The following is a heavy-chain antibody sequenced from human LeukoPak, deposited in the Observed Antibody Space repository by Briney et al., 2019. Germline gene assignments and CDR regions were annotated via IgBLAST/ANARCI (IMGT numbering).Heavy chain of an antibody. CDR2: IKQDGSEK. Sequence: GGSLRLSCAASGFTFTSYWMTWVRQAPGKGLEWVANIKQDGSEKYYVDSVKGRFTISRDNAKNSLYLQMDNLRAEDTALYYCAKDWGSKAYYYYYYMDVWGKGTTVTISS. CDR3: AKDWGSKAYYYYYYMDV. V-gene: IGHV3-7*03. J-gene: IGHJ6*03. D-gene: IGHD3-16*01. CDR1: GFTFTSYW.